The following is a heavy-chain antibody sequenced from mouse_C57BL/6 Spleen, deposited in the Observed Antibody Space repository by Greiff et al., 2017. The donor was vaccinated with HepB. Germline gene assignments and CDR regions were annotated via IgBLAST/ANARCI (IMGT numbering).Heavy chain of an antibody. Sequence: QVQLKESGPGLVAPSQSLSITCTVSGFSLTSYGVHWVRQPPGKGLEWLVVIWSDGSTTYNSALKSRLSISKDNSKSQVFLKMNSLQTDDTAMYYCARRGNYGTGDMDYWGQGTSVTVSS. D-gene: IGHD1-1*01. CDR1: GFSLTSYG. CDR3: ARRGNYGTGDMDY. J-gene: IGHJ4*01. V-gene: IGHV2-6*03. CDR2: IWSDGST.